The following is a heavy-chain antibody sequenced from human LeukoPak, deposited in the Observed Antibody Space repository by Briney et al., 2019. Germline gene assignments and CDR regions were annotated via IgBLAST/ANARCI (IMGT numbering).Heavy chain of an antibody. D-gene: IGHD4-11*01. J-gene: IGHJ4*02. V-gene: IGHV3-23*01. CDR1: GFTFSSYS. Sequence: GGSLRLSCAASGFTFSSYSMNWVRQAPGKGLEWVSSMSGSGDYTYHADSVKGRFTISRDNSENKLYLQANSLRAEDTAVYYCGKGLNRDYSGVGDYWGQGTLVTVSS. CDR2: MSGSGDYT. CDR3: GKGLNRDYSGVGDY.